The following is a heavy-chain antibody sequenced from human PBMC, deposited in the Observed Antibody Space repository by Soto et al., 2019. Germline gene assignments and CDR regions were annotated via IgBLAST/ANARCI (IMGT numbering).Heavy chain of an antibody. CDR3: ARTYYDILTGYHFDY. CDR1: GGSISSYY. V-gene: IGHV4-59*01. J-gene: IGHJ4*02. Sequence: SETLSLTCTVSGGSISSYYWSWIRQPPGKGLEWIGYIYYSGSTNYNPSLKSRVTISVDTSKNQFSLKLSSVTAADTAVYYCARTYYDILTGYHFDYWGQGTLVTVSS. CDR2: IYYSGST. D-gene: IGHD3-9*01.